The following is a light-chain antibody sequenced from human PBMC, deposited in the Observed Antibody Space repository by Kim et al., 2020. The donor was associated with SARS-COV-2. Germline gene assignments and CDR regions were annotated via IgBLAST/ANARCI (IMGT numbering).Light chain of an antibody. CDR2: GKN. CDR1: SLRTHY. CDR3: SSRDISIYRLV. J-gene: IGLJ3*02. V-gene: IGLV3-19*01. Sequence: SSELTQDPAVSVALGQTVRITCQGDSLRTHYASWYQQKPGQAPLLVIYGKNTRPSGIPDRFSGSNSVNTTSLTIAGAQAEDEADYYCSSRDISIYRLVFGGGTQLTVL.